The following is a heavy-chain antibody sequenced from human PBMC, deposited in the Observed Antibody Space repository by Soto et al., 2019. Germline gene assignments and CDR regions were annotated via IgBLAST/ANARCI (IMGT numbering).Heavy chain of an antibody. CDR2: ISFDGDNK. CDR1: GCTFSNFP. J-gene: IGHJ1*01. CDR3: ARRTLVTTRYFQQ. D-gene: IGHD2-8*02. Sequence: GALRLSWSVSGCTFSNFPLPWVRQPAGKVLEWVAVISFDGDNKYYAESVKGRFALSRDNSKNTVFLQMNSLIRDDTAIYYCARRTLVTTRYFQQWGQGTQATVYS. V-gene: IGHV3-30*09.